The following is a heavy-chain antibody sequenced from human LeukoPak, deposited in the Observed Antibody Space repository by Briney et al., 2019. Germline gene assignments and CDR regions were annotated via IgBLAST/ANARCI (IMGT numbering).Heavy chain of an antibody. CDR1: GFTFSSYA. D-gene: IGHD3-10*01. CDR3: ANQWFGPLRY. Sequence: GGSLRLSCAASGFTFSSYAMGWVRQAPGKGLEWVSAISGSGGSTYYADSVKGRFTISRDNSKSTLYLQMNSLRAEDTAVYYCANQWFGPLRYWGQGTLVTVSS. CDR2: ISGSGGST. J-gene: IGHJ4*02. V-gene: IGHV3-23*01.